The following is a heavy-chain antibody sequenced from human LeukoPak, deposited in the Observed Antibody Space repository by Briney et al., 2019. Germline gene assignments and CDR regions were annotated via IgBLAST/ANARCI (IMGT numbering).Heavy chain of an antibody. Sequence: GGSLRLSCAASGFTFSSYWMHWVRQAPGKGLVWVSRINSDGSSTSYADSVKGRFTISRDNAKNTLYLQMNSPRAEDTAVYYCARDITMVRGAYGMDVWGQGTTVTVSS. CDR1: GFTFSSYW. D-gene: IGHD3-10*01. V-gene: IGHV3-74*01. J-gene: IGHJ6*02. CDR3: ARDITMVRGAYGMDV. CDR2: INSDGSST.